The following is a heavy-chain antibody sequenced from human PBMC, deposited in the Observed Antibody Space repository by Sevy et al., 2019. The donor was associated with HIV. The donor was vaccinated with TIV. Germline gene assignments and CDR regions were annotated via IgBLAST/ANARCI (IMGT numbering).Heavy chain of an antibody. V-gene: IGHV3-7*01. CDR2: IKQDGSET. Sequence: GGSLRLSCTASGFTFSGYWMNWVRQAPGKGLEWVANIKQDGSETYYVDSVKGRFTISRDNAKKFLYLQMNSLRVEDTAVYYCARDPEWCSSWPEGAYDIWGQGTMVTVSS. CDR3: ARDPEWCSSWPEGAYDI. J-gene: IGHJ3*02. CDR1: GFTFSGYW. D-gene: IGHD6-13*01.